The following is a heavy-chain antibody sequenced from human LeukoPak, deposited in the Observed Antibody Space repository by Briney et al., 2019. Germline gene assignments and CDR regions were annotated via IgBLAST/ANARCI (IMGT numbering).Heavy chain of an antibody. V-gene: IGHV3-48*03. CDR1: GFTFSSYE. CDR2: ISSSGHTI. CDR3: ASNVGPRRRSPVLMDV. J-gene: IGHJ6*02. D-gene: IGHD1-26*01. Sequence: TGGSLRLSCAASGFTFSSYEMSWVRQAPGKGLEWVSYISSSGHTIYYADSVKGRFIISRDNAKKSLYLLMNSLRAEDTAVYYCASNVGPRRRSPVLMDVWGQGTTVTVSS.